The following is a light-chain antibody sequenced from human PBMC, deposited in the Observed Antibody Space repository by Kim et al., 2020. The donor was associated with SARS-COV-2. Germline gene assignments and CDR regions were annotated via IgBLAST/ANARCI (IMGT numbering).Light chain of an antibody. CDR2: RNN. Sequence: QTATITCTGNSNNVGNQGAAWLQQHQGHPPKLLSSRNNNRPSGISERFSASRSGNTASLTITGLQPEDEADYYCSAWDSSLSAWVFGGGTQLTVL. CDR3: SAWDSSLSAWV. V-gene: IGLV10-54*04. J-gene: IGLJ3*02. CDR1: SNNVGNQG.